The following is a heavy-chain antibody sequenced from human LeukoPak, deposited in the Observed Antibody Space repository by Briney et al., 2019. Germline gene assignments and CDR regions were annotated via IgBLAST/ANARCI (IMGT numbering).Heavy chain of an antibody. D-gene: IGHD2-2*02. CDR1: GYTFTSYG. CDR3: ARAYCSSTSCYTDAFDI. Sequence: GASVKVSCKASGYTFTSYGISWVRQAPGQGLEWTGWISAYNGNTNYAQKLQGRVTMTTDTSTSTAYMELRSLRSDDTAVYYCARAYCSSTSCYTDAFDIWGQGTMVTVSS. CDR2: ISAYNGNT. J-gene: IGHJ3*02. V-gene: IGHV1-18*04.